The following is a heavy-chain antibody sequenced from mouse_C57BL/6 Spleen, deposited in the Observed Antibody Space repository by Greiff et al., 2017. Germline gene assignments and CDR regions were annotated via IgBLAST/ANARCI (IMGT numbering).Heavy chain of an antibody. CDR2: ISYDCSN. CDR1: GYSIPSGYY. V-gene: IGHV3-6*01. J-gene: IGHJ3*01. CDR3: AILYGNPAWFAY. D-gene: IGHD2-1*01. Sequence: ESGPGLVKPSQSLSLTCSVTGYSIPSGYYWNWIRQFPGNKLEWMGYISYDCSNNYNPSLKNQISITRDPSKNQFFLKLNSVTTDDTATYYCAILYGNPAWFAYWCQGTLVTVSA.